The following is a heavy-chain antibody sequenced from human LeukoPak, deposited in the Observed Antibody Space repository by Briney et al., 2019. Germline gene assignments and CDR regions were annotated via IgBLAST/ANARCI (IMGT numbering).Heavy chain of an antibody. D-gene: IGHD6-6*01. V-gene: IGHV3-64*01. CDR1: GFTFSSYA. Sequence: GGSLRPSCAASGFTFSSYAMHWVRQAPGKGLEYVSAISSNGGSTYYANSVKGRFTISRDNSKNTLYLQMGSLRAVGMAVYYCAREMDPIAARPDLQSDDYYYGMDVWGQGTTVTVSS. J-gene: IGHJ6*02. CDR2: ISSNGGST. CDR3: AREMDPIAARPDLQSDDYYYGMDV.